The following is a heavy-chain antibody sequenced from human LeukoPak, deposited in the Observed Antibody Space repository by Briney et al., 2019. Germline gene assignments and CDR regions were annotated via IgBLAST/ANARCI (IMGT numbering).Heavy chain of an antibody. D-gene: IGHD6-6*01. CDR2: IWYDGSNK. V-gene: IGHV3-33*01. Sequence: PGGSLRLSCAASGFTFSSYGMHWVRQALGKGLEWVAVIWYDGSNKYYADSVKGRFTISRDNSKNTLYLQMNSLRAEDTAVYYCARSPGDSSSSSYYYYGMDVWGQGTTVTVSS. CDR1: GFTFSSYG. CDR3: ARSPGDSSSSSYYYYGMDV. J-gene: IGHJ6*02.